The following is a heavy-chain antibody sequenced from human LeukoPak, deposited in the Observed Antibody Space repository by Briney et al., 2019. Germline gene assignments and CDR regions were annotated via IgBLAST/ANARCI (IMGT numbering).Heavy chain of an antibody. D-gene: IGHD3-9*01. CDR3: ARDSGADILTGYWFDP. CDR1: GFTFSSYA. CDR2: ISYDGSNK. Sequence: GGSLRLSCAASGFTFSSYAMHWVRQAPGKGLEWVAVISYDGSNKYYADSVKGRFTISRDNSKNTLYLQMNSLRAEDTAVYYCARDSGADILTGYWFDPWGQGTLVTVSS. J-gene: IGHJ5*02. V-gene: IGHV3-30-3*01.